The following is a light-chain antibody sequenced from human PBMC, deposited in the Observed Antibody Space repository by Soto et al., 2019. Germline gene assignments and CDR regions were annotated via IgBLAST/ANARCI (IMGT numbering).Light chain of an antibody. CDR2: GSA. Sequence: QSVLTQPPSVSGAPGQRVTISCTGTTSNIGAGYDVHWYQHLPGTAPKLLIYGSANRPSGVPDRISGSKSGTSASLVITGLQAEDEADYYCQSYDGSLRGSLFGGGTKLTVL. CDR3: QSYDGSLRGSL. J-gene: IGLJ3*02. CDR1: TSNIGAGYD. V-gene: IGLV1-40*01.